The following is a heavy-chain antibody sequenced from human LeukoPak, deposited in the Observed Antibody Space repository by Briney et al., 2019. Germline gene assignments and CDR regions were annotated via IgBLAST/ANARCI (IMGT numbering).Heavy chain of an antibody. V-gene: IGHV3-30*02. D-gene: IGHD2-2*01. CDR1: GFTFSSYG. Sequence: GGSLRLSCAASGFTFSSYGMHWVRQAPGKGLEWVAFIRYDGSNKYYADSVKGRFTISRDNSKNTLYLQMNSLRAEDTAVYYCAXNXGEXQLLDPMMKYWGQGTLVTVSS. CDR2: IRYDGSNK. J-gene: IGHJ4*02. CDR3: AXNXGEXQLLDPMMKY.